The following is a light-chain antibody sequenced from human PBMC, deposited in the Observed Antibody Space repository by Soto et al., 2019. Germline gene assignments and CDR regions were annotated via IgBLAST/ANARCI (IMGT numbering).Light chain of an antibody. CDR3: ASYTVSHTRV. CDR2: EVN. V-gene: IGLV2-14*01. Sequence: QSALTQPASVSGSPGQSITISSTGSNGDVGAYNYVSWYQQHPGKAPKLIIFEVNDRPSGVSYRFSGSKSGNTASLTISGLQADDEADYYFASYTVSHTRVFGGGTKLTVL. J-gene: IGLJ3*02. CDR1: NGDVGAYNY.